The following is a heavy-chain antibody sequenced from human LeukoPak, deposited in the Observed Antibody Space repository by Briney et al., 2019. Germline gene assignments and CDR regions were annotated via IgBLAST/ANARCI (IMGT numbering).Heavy chain of an antibody. J-gene: IGHJ3*01. CDR3: VRYCNGGSCYRAAFDV. CDR2: IWYDGGKK. D-gene: IGHD2-15*01. Sequence: GSLRLSCAASGFTFSDYGMYWVRQAPGKGLEWVALIWYDGGKKYCTDSVRGRFTISRDNSKNTLYLQMNSLRAEDTAVYYCVRYCNGGSCYRAAFDVWGPGTMVTVSS. CDR1: GFTFSDYG. V-gene: IGHV3-33*01.